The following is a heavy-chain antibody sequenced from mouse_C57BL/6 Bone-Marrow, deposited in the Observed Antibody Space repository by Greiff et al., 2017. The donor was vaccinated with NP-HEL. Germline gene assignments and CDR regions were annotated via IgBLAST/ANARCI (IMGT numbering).Heavy chain of an antibody. Sequence: QVQLQQPGAELVKPGASVKLSCKASGYTFTSYWMHWVKQRPGQGLEWIGMIHPNSGSTNYNEKFKSKATLTVDKSSSTAYMQLSSLTSEDSAVYYCARSATVGAYAMDYWGQGTSVTVSS. CDR3: ARSATVGAYAMDY. CDR2: IHPNSGST. D-gene: IGHD1-1*01. J-gene: IGHJ4*01. V-gene: IGHV1-64*01. CDR1: GYTFTSYW.